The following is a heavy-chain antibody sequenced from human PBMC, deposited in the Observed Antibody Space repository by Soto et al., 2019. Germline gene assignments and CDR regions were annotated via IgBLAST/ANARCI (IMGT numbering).Heavy chain of an antibody. J-gene: IGHJ4*02. V-gene: IGHV3-49*03. Sequence: HPGGSLRLSCTASGFTFGDYAMSWFRQAPGKGLEWVGFIRSKAYGGTTEYAASVKGRFTISRDDSKSIAYLQMNSLKTEDTAVYYCTRATDRYCSGGSCYASLVYWGQGTLVTVSS. CDR3: TRATDRYCSGGSCYASLVY. D-gene: IGHD2-15*01. CDR1: GFTFGDYA. CDR2: IRSKAYGGTT.